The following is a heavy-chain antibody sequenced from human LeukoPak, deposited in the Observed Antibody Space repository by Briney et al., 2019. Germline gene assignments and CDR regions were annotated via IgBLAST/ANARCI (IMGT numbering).Heavy chain of an antibody. D-gene: IGHD6-19*01. J-gene: IGHJ3*02. V-gene: IGHV1-2*02. CDR3: ARNTYSSGWSPDYYDAFDI. CDR2: INPNSGGT. Sequence: GASVKVSCKASGYTFTGYYMHWVRQAPGQGLEWMGWINPNSGGTNYAQKIQGRVTMTRDTSISTAYMELSRLRSDDTAVYYCARNTYSSGWSPDYYDAFDIWGQGTMVTVSS. CDR1: GYTFTGYY.